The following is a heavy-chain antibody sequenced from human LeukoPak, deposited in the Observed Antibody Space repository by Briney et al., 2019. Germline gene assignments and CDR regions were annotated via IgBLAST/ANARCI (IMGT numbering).Heavy chain of an antibody. CDR3: ANTAYGGNSVIDY. D-gene: IGHD4-23*01. CDR2: IIPILGIA. J-gene: IGHJ4*02. CDR1: GGTFSSYA. V-gene: IGHV1-69*04. Sequence: SVKVSCKASGGTFSSYAISWVRQAPGQGLEWMGRIIPILGIANYAQKFQGRVTITADKSTSTAYMELSSLRSEDTAVYYCANTAYGGNSVIDYWGQGTLVTVSS.